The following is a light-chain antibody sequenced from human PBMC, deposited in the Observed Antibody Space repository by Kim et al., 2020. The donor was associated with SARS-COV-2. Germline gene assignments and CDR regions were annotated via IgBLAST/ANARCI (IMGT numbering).Light chain of an antibody. CDR1: AVPKQY. CDR3: QSADSSGKV. J-gene: IGLJ3*02. Sequence: SYELTQPPSVSVSPGQTARITCSGDAVPKQYMYWYQQKPGQAPVLVIYKDSERPSWIPERYSASSSGKTITLTISGVQAEDEADYYCQSADSSGKVFGGGTQLTVL. V-gene: IGLV3-25*03. CDR2: KDS.